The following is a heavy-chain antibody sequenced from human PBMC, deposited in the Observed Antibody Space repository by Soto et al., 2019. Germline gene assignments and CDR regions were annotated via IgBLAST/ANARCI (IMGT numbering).Heavy chain of an antibody. CDR3: ARHAVTPWYYYGMDV. J-gene: IGHJ6*02. D-gene: IGHD4-4*01. CDR1: GYSFTSYW. Sequence: ASHTVSFMRSGYSFTSYWIGWLRQIPGKGLGWMGIVYAGDSDSRYSPSFQGEVTISADKSISTAYLQWSSLKASDTAMYYCARHAVTPWYYYGMDVWGQGTTVTVSS. CDR2: VYAGDSDS. V-gene: IGHV5-51*01.